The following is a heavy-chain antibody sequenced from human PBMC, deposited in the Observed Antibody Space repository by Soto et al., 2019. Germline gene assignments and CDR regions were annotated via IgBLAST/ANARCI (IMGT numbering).Heavy chain of an antibody. D-gene: IGHD6-25*01. CDR1: GFSLTTSGVG. V-gene: IGHV2-5*01. CDR2: IYLNDDK. CDR3: AHRLGSRGSFDY. Sequence: SRPALVNPTQTLTLTCTFSGFSLTTSGVGVGWIRQPPGKAPEWLALIYLNDDKRYSPSLQSRLTITKDTSKHPVVLTLTNMDPVDTATYYCAHRLGSRGSFDYWGQGSLLTVSS. J-gene: IGHJ4*02.